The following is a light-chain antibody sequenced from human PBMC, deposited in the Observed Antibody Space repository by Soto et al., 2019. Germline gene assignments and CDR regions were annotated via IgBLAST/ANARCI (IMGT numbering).Light chain of an antibody. CDR2: DAS. J-gene: IGKJ5*01. V-gene: IGKV3-15*01. Sequence: EIVMTQSPATLSVSPGERATLSCRASQSIYINLAWYQQKPGQAPRLLIHDASTRATGIPARFSGGGSGTEFTLTISSLRSEDVALYYCQQYNNRPLTFGQGTRLEIK. CDR1: QSIYIN. CDR3: QQYNNRPLT.